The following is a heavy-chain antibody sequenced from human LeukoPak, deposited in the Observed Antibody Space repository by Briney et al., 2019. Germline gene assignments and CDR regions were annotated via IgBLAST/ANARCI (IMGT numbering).Heavy chain of an antibody. CDR3: AGLTTVVSPLIF. D-gene: IGHD4-17*01. J-gene: IGHJ4*02. CDR1: GYSFTSYW. V-gene: IGHV5-51*01. Sequence: GESLKISCKDSGYSFTSYWIGWVRQMPGKGLEWMGIVYPSDSDTRYSPSFQGQVTISADKSISTAYLQWSSLKASDTAMYYCAGLTTVVSPLIFWGQGTLVTVSS. CDR2: VYPSDSDT.